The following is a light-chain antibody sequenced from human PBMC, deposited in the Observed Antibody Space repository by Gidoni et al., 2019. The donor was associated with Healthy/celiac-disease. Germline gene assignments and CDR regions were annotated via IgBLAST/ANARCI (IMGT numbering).Light chain of an antibody. Sequence: IVMPHSLLLLLVTPGEPAFISCRSSQSLLHSTGYNYLDWYLQKPGQSPQLMIYLVSIRASGVPDRFSGRGSCIDFTLKNSRVEADDVGVDYCMQALKTPRFTFGAGTKVDIK. CDR2: LVS. CDR1: QSLLHSTGYNY. J-gene: IGKJ3*01. V-gene: IGKV2-28*01. CDR3: MQALKTPRFT.